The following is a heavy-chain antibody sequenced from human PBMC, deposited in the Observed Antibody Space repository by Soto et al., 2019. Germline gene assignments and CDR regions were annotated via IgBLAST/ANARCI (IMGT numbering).Heavy chain of an antibody. Sequence: EVQLVESGGGLVKPGGSLRLSCVVSGFTFSSYSMNWVRQAPGKGLEWVSSISSSSSYIHNADSGKGRFTISRDNAKNSVYLQMTILRAEATAVYYCARSQSADYYYMDVWGKGTTVTVSS. CDR3: ARSQSADYYYMDV. CDR1: GFTFSSYS. J-gene: IGHJ6*03. V-gene: IGHV3-21*01. CDR2: ISSSSSYI.